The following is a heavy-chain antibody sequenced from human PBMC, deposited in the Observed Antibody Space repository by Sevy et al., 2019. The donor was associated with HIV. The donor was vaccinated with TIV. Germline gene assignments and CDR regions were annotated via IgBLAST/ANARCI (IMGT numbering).Heavy chain of an antibody. CDR2: INPDNGDT. Sequence: ASVKVSCKTTGYIFTDYNIHWVRQAPGQGLEWMGLINPDNGDTIYVQTFRGRVSLTTDTSVGTAYMELSGLTSDDTAVYYSVREFTTGPTTLLSFDIWGQGTMVTVSS. D-gene: IGHD1-1*01. V-gene: IGHV1-2*06. CDR1: GYIFTDYN. CDR3: VREFTTGPTTLLSFDI. J-gene: IGHJ3*02.